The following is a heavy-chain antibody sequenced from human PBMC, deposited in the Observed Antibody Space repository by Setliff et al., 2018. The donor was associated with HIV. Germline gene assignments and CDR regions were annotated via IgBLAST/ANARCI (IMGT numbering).Heavy chain of an antibody. D-gene: IGHD4-4*01. V-gene: IGHV1-46*01. CDR3: VKEYHTEVTDTRVANYFDY. CDR1: GYTFTSCF. Sequence: GASVKVSCKASGYTFTSCFMHWVRQAPGQGLEYMGIINPSDGTTDYTQKFQDRVTMTSDTSTSTVYMELRSLRSEDTAIYYCVKEYHTEVTDTRVANYFDYWGQGTQVTVSS. CDR2: INPSDGTT. J-gene: IGHJ4*02.